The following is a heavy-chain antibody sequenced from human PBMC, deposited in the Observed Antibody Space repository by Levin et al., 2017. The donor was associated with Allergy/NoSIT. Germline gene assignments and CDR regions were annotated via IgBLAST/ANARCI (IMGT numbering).Heavy chain of an antibody. CDR3: ARDGAPLVRGFDY. CDR1: GFTFSSYW. J-gene: IGHJ4*02. Sequence: PGGSLRLSCAASGFTFSSYWMSWVRQAPGKGLEWVANIKQDGSEKYYVDSVKGRFTISRDNAKNSMYLQMNSLRAEDTAVYYCARDGAPLVRGFDYWGQGTLVTVSS. V-gene: IGHV3-7*01. D-gene: IGHD3-10*01. CDR2: IKQDGSEK.